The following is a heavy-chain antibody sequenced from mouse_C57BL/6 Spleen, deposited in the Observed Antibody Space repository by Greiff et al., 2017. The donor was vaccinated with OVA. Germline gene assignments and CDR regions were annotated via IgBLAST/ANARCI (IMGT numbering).Heavy chain of an antibody. V-gene: IGHV5-9*01. D-gene: IGHD2-5*01. CDR1: GFTFSSYT. CDR3: ASSYYSNSPGAY. CDR2: SSGGGGNT. Sequence: EVMLVESGGGLVKPGGSLKLSCAASGFTFSSYTMSWVRQTPEKRLEWVATSSGGGGNTYYPDSVKGRFTISRDNAKNTLYLQMSSLRSEDTALYYCASSYYSNSPGAYWGQGTLVTVSA. J-gene: IGHJ3*01.